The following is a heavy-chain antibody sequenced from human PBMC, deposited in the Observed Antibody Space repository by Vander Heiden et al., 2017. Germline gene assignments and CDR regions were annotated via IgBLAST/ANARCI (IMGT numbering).Heavy chain of an antibody. V-gene: IGHV3-9*01. D-gene: IGHD1-26*01. Sequence: EVQLVESGGGLVQPGRSLRLSCAASGFTFDDYAMHWVRQAPGKGREWVSGISWNSGSIGYADSVKGRFTISRDNAKNSLYLQMNSLRAEDTALYYCAKDINGGSYYIEGAFDIWGQGTMVTVSS. CDR1: GFTFDDYA. J-gene: IGHJ3*02. CDR3: AKDINGGSYYIEGAFDI. CDR2: ISWNSGSI.